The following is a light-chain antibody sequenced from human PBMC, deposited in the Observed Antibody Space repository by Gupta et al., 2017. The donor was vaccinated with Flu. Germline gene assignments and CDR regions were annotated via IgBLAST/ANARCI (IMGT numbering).Light chain of an antibody. J-gene: IGKJ1*01. CDR1: QTISLY. CDR3: QQSYSTPTT. V-gene: IGKV1-39*01. CDR2: SAS. Sequence: DIQMTQSPSTLSASVGDRVTITCRASQTISLYLNWYQQMPGKAPKLLIYSASSLDSGVPSRFSGSGSETDFTLTISSLHPEDFAVYYCQQSYSTPTTFGQGTKVEI.